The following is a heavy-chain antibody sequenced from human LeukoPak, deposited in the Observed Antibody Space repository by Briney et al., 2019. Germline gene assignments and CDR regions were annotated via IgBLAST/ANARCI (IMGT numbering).Heavy chain of an antibody. Sequence: KPSETLSLTCTVSGGSISSYYWSWIRQPPGKGLEWIGYIYYSGSTNYNPSLKSRVTISVDTSKNQFSLKLNSVTAADTAVYYCASFYGDYEVYWGQGTLVTVSS. CDR3: ASFYGDYEVY. D-gene: IGHD4-17*01. CDR2: IYYSGST. J-gene: IGHJ4*02. V-gene: IGHV4-59*01. CDR1: GGSISSYY.